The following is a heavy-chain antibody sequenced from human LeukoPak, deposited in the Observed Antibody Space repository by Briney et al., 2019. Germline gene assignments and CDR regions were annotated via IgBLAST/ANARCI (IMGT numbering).Heavy chain of an antibody. D-gene: IGHD3-22*01. CDR2: INSDGSST. CDR1: GFTFSTYW. J-gene: IGHJ4*02. V-gene: IGHV3-74*01. CDR3: ATTYYYDRSGYAGY. Sequence: GGSLRLSCAASGFTFSTYWMHWVRQAPGKGLVWVSRINSDGSSTSYADSVKGRFTISRDNAKNTLYLQMSSLGPEDTAVYYCATTYYYDRSGYAGYWGQGTLVTVSS.